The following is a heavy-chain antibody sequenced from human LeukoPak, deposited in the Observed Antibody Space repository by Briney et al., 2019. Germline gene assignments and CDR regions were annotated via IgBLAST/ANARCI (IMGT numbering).Heavy chain of an antibody. CDR3: ARGSRRSGAFDI. CDR1: GYTFTSYD. Sequence: ASVKVSCKASGYTFTSYDINWVRQATGQGLEWMGLMNPNSGNTGYAQKFQGRVTMTRNTSISTAYMELSSLRSEDTAVYYCARGSRRSGAFDIWGQGTMVTVSS. V-gene: IGHV1-8*01. D-gene: IGHD3-3*01. J-gene: IGHJ3*02. CDR2: MNPNSGNT.